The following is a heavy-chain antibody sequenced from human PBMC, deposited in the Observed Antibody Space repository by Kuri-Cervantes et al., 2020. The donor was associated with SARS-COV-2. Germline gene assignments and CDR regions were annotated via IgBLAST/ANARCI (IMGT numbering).Heavy chain of an antibody. CDR1: GGSINSYY. V-gene: IGHV4-59*01. D-gene: IGHD4-11*01. Sequence: SETLSLTCSVSGGSINSYYWSWIRQAPGKGLEWLGHVYYDGTTDYNPSLKRRATISLATSKSQFFLQLDSVTAADTAVYFRARASTSFDDWGQGTPVTVSS. CDR2: VYYDGTT. J-gene: IGHJ4*02. CDR3: ARASTSFDD.